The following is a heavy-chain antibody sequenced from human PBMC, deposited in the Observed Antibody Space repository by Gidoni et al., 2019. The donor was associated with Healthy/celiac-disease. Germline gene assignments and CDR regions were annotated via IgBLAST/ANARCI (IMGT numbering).Heavy chain of an antibody. CDR3: AISSVGIMITFGGVIDPPVWYGMDV. Sequence: EVQLLESGGGLVQPGGSLRLSCAASGFTFSSYALSWVRQAPGKGLGGVSAMSGSGGSTYYADSGKGRFTISRDNSKNTLYLQMNSLRAEDTAVYYCAISSVGIMITFGGVIDPPVWYGMDVWGQGTTVTVSS. J-gene: IGHJ6*02. CDR2: MSGSGGST. V-gene: IGHV3-23*01. D-gene: IGHD3-16*02. CDR1: GFTFSSYA.